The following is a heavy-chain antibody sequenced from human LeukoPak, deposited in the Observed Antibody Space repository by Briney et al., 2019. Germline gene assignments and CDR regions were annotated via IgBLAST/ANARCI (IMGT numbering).Heavy chain of an antibody. CDR3: ARSPRYCSGGSCYSSRPFYYYYGMDV. CDR1: GFTFSGYA. Sequence: SGGSLRLSCAASGFTFSGYAMHWVRQAPGKGLEWVAVISYDGSNKYYADSVKGRFTISRDNSKNTLYLQMNSLRAEDTAVYYCARSPRYCSGGSCYSSRPFYYYYGMDVWGQGTTVTVSS. V-gene: IGHV3-30-3*01. J-gene: IGHJ6*02. D-gene: IGHD2-15*01. CDR2: ISYDGSNK.